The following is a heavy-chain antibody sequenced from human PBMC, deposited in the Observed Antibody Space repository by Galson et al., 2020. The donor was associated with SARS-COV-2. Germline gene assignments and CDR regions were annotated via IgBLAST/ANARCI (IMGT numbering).Heavy chain of an antibody. CDR2: IYYSGST. CDR3: ARGVGGFLEWFHYMDV. J-gene: IGHJ6*03. D-gene: IGHD3-3*01. V-gene: IGHV4-39*07. CDR1: GGSISSSSYY. Sequence: SETLSLTCTVSGGSISSSSYYWGWIRQPPGKGLEWIGSIYYSGSTYYNPSLKSRVTISVDTSKNQFSLKLSSVTAADTAVYYCARGVGGFLEWFHYMDVWGKGTTVTVSS.